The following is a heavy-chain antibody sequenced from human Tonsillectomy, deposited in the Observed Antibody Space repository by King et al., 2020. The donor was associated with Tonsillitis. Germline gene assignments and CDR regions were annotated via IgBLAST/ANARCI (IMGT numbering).Heavy chain of an antibody. Sequence: VQLVESGAEVKKPGASVKVSCKASGYSFTGYYMHWVRQAPGQGLEWMGWINPNSGDTKFAQKYQGRVTMTRDTSISTAYMELSRLRSDDTAVYYCARADSSDFLRYYYYMDVWGKGTTVTVSS. CDR1: GYSFTGYY. CDR3: ARADSSDFLRYYYYMDV. CDR2: INPNSGDT. J-gene: IGHJ6*03. V-gene: IGHV1-2*02. D-gene: IGHD6-19*01.